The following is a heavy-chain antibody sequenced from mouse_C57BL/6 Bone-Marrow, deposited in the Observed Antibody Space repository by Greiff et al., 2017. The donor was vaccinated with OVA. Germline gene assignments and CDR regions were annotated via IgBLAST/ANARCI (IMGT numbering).Heavy chain of an antibody. J-gene: IGHJ1*03. CDR1: GFSLTSYG. V-gene: IGHV2-6*01. D-gene: IGHD4-1*01. CDR2: IWGVGST. CDR3: ASDLTYWYFDV. Sequence: QVQLKQSGPGLVAPSQSLSITCTVSGFSLTSYGVDWVRQSPGKGLAWLGVIWGVGSTNYNSALKSRLSISKDNSKSQVFLKMNSLQTDDTAMYYCASDLTYWYFDVWGTGTTVTVSS.